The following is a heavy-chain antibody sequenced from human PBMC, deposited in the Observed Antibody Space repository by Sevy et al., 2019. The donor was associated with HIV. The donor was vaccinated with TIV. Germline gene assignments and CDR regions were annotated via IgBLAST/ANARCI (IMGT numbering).Heavy chain of an antibody. J-gene: IGHJ4*02. CDR1: GFTFSSYA. CDR3: ARNGDSGYGFFDY. CDR2: ISYDGSNK. V-gene: IGHV3-30*04. D-gene: IGHD5-12*01. Sequence: GETLKISCAASGFTFSSYAMHWVRQAPGKGLEWVAVISYDGSNKYYEDSVKGRFTISRDNSKNTLYLQMNSLRAEDTAVYYCARNGDSGYGFFDYWGQGTLVTVSS.